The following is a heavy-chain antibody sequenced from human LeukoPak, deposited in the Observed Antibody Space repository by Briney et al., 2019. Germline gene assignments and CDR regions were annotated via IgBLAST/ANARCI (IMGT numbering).Heavy chain of an antibody. CDR1: GFTFNIYA. D-gene: IGHD6-19*01. V-gene: IGHV4-34*01. J-gene: IGHJ4*02. CDR2: INHSGST. CDR3: ARGPGSGWSY. Sequence: GSLRLSCAASGFTFNIYAMSWIRQPPGKGLEWIGEINHSGSTNYNPSLKSRVTISVDTSKNQFSLKLSSVTAADTAVYYCARGPGSGWSYWGQGTLVTVSS.